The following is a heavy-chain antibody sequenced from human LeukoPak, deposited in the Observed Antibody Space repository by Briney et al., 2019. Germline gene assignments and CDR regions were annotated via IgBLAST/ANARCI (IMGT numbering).Heavy chain of an antibody. CDR2: ISSSLDSNI. CDR1: GFTFNVYS. CDR3: ARGMRDILSGYYTDYYFYYMDV. V-gene: IGHV3-48*01. D-gene: IGHD3-9*01. J-gene: IGHJ6*03. Sequence: PGGSLRLSCAASGFTFNVYSMNWVRQAPGKGLEWVSFISSSLDSNIYYADSVKGRFTISRDNAKNSLYLQMNSLRAEDTAVYYCARGMRDILSGYYTDYYFYYMDVWGKGTTVTISS.